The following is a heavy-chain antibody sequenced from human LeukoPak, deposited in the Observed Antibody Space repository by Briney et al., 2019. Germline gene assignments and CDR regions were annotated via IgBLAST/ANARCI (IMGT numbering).Heavy chain of an antibody. J-gene: IGHJ4*02. CDR3: ARVNVDTAMSNDY. Sequence: ASVKVSCKASGYTFTGYYMHWVRQAPGQGLEWMGWINPNSGGTNYAQKFQGRVTMTRDTSISTAYMELSRLRSDDTAVYYCARVNVDTAMSNDYWGQGTLVTVSS. D-gene: IGHD5-18*01. CDR2: INPNSGGT. CDR1: GYTFTGYY. V-gene: IGHV1-2*02.